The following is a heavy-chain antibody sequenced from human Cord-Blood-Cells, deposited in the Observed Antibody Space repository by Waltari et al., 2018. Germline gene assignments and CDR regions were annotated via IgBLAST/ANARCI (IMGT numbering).Heavy chain of an antibody. Sequence: EVQLVESGGGLVQPGGSLRLSCAASGFTFRSSWMHWVRQHPGKGLVWVSSINRYGSSTSYADSVKGRFTISRDNAKNTLYLQMNSLRAEDTAVYYCARRGVEWYFDLWGRGTLVTVSS. CDR2: INRYGSST. CDR3: ARRGVEWYFDL. D-gene: IGHD2-8*01. V-gene: IGHV3-74*01. CDR1: GFTFRSSW. J-gene: IGHJ2*01.